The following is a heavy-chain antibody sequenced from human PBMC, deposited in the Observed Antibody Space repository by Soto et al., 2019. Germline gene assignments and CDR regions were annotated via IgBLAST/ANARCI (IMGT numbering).Heavy chain of an antibody. D-gene: IGHD2-2*01. Sequence: SETLSLTCTVSGGSISSGGYYWSWIRQHPGKGLEWIGYIYYSGTTYYNPSLKSRVTISVDTSKNQFSLNLSSVTAADTAVYYCAGDARYCSSTSCYAGNAFAIWGQGTMVTVSS. V-gene: IGHV4-31*03. CDR3: AGDARYCSSTSCYAGNAFAI. CDR1: GGSISSGGYY. CDR2: IYYSGTT. J-gene: IGHJ3*02.